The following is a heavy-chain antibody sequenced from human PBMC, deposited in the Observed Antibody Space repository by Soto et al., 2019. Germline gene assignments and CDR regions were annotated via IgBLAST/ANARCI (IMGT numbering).Heavy chain of an antibody. Sequence: PGGSLRLSCAASGFTFSSYGMHWVRQAPGKGLEWVAVIWYDGSNKYYADSVKGRFTISRDNSKNTLYLQMNSLRAEDTAVYYCAKDSDSFHSSGWYEPKWLDLWGQGTLVTGSS. V-gene: IGHV3-33*06. CDR3: AKDSDSFHSSGWYEPKWLDL. J-gene: IGHJ5*02. D-gene: IGHD6-19*01. CDR2: IWYDGSNK. CDR1: GFTFSSYG.